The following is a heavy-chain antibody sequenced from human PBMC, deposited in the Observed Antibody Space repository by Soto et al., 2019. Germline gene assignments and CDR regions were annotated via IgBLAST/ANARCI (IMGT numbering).Heavy chain of an antibody. CDR1: GFTFSSHA. CDR3: AKVSSSWYAGFFDL. Sequence: VQLLESGGGLVQPGRSLRLSCTASGFTFSSHAMTWVRQAPGTGLEWVSGLSDSGDRIYYADSVKGRFTTYRDNSMNTLYLQMNTQRVEDTAVYYFAKVSSSWYAGFFDLWGQGTLVTVS. CDR2: LSDSGDRI. D-gene: IGHD6-13*01. J-gene: IGHJ4*02. V-gene: IGHV3-23*01.